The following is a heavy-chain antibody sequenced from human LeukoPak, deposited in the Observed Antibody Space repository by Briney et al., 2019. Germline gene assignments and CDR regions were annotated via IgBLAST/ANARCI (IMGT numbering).Heavy chain of an antibody. CDR3: ARGPLDGLRFLEWA. V-gene: IGHV1-69*05. J-gene: IGHJ5*02. D-gene: IGHD3-3*01. CDR2: IIPIFGTA. Sequence: SVKVSCKASGGTFSTYAISWVRQAPGQGLEWMGGIIPIFGTAHYAQKFQGRVTITTDESTSTAYMELSSLRSEDTAVYYCARGPLDGLRFLEWAWGQGTLVTVSS. CDR1: GGTFSTYA.